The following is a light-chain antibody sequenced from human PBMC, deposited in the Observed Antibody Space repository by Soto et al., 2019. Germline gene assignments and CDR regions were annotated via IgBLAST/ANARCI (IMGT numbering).Light chain of an antibody. CDR3: AAWEDNLSTYV. CDR2: SNN. J-gene: IGLJ1*01. CDR1: PSSIGTNF. Sequence: QSVLTQPPSASGTPGQSVSISCSGYPSSIGTNFVYWYQQLPRTAPKVLIHSNNQRPSGVPDRFSGSKSGTSASLAISGLRSEDEADYYCAAWEDNLSTYVFGSGTKVTVL. V-gene: IGLV1-47*02.